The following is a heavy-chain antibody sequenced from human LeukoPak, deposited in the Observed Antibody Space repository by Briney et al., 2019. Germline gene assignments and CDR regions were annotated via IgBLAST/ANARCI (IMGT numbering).Heavy chain of an antibody. CDR1: GFTVSSNY. Sequence: GGSLRLXCAASGFTVSSNYMSWVRQAPGKGLEWVSVIYSGGSTYYADSVKGRFTISRDNSKNTLYLQMNSLRAEDTAVYYCAREEMKEELAAAGTGYWGQGTLVTVSS. CDR3: AREEMKEELAAAGTGY. J-gene: IGHJ4*02. V-gene: IGHV3-66*02. D-gene: IGHD6-13*01. CDR2: IYSGGST.